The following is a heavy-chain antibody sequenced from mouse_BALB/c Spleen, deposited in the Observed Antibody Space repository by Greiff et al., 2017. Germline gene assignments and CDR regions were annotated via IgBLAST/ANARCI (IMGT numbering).Heavy chain of an antibody. CDR1: GYSITSDYA. V-gene: IGHV3-2*02. CDR3: ARRVGYDGGRYFDV. J-gene: IGHJ1*01. Sequence: EVQGVESGPGLVKPSQSLSLTCTVTGYSITSDYAWNWIRQFPGNKLEWMGYISYSGSTSYNPSLKSRISITRDTSKNQFFLQLNSVTTEDTATYYCARRVGYDGGRYFDVWGAGTTVTVSS. CDR2: ISYSGST. D-gene: IGHD2-14*01.